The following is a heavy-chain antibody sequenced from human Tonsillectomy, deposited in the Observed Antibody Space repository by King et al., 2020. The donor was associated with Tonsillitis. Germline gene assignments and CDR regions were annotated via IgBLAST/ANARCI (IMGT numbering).Heavy chain of an antibody. CDR1: AFSFSSFG. J-gene: IGHJ4*02. V-gene: IGHV3-33*01. D-gene: IGHD1-20*01. Sequence: VQLAESGGGVVPPGRSLRLSCASSAFSFSSFGMHWVRQAPGKGLEWVAVIWSDGENKYYADSVKGRLTISRDNSKNTLFLQMNSLRGEDTAVYYCARSITGSTRGIDYWGQGTLVTVSS. CDR2: IWSDGENK. CDR3: ARSITGSTRGIDY.